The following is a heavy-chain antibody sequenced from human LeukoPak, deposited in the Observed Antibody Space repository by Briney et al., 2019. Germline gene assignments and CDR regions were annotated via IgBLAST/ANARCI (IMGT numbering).Heavy chain of an antibody. Sequence: ASVKVSFKASGYTFTSYYMHWVRQAPGQGLELMGIINPSGGSTSYAQKFQGRVTITRDTSTSTVYMELSSLRSEDTAVYYCAREDGSGGGDAFDIWGQGTMVTVSS. CDR1: GYTFTSYY. J-gene: IGHJ3*02. V-gene: IGHV1-46*01. CDR2: INPSGGST. D-gene: IGHD3-10*01. CDR3: AREDGSGGGDAFDI.